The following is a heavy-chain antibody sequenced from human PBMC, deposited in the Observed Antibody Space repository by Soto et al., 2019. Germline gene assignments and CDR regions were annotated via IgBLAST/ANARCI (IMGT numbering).Heavy chain of an antibody. J-gene: IGHJ4*02. D-gene: IGHD6-6*01. V-gene: IGHV3-23*01. CDR1: GITFNNYA. CDR2: ISGSGVNT. CDR3: AKGSLLGTSARLDF. Sequence: GGSLRLSCAASGITFNNYAMSWVRQAPGKGLEWVSTISGSGVNTYYADSLKGRFTISRDNSKNMLYLQMNSLRAEDTAVYYCAKGSLLGTSARLDFWGQGILVTVSS.